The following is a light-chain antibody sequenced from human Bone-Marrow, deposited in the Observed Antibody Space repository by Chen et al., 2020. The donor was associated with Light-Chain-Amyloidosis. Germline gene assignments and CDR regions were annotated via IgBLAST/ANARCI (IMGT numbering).Light chain of an antibody. CDR1: SGDVGTYNY. CDR2: AVS. J-gene: IGLJ1*01. CDR3: SSFTSSSSYV. V-gene: IGLV2-14*01. Sequence: QSALPQPASVSGSPVQSIPISCTGTSGDVGTYNYVSWYQQHPGKAPKVMIYAVSNRPSVVSNRFSGSTSGNTASLTISGLQAEDDADYYCSSFTSSSSYVFGPGTKVTVL.